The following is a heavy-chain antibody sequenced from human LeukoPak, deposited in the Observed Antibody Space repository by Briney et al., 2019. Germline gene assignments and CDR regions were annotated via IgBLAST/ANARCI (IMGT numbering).Heavy chain of an antibody. D-gene: IGHD3-9*01. Sequence: GRSLRLSCAASGFTFSSYSMNWVRQAPGKGLEWVSSISSSSSYIYYADSVKGRFTISRDNSKNTLYLQMNSLRAEGTAVYYCARHDTYYDILTGYYIRRYFDYWGQGTLVTVSS. CDR3: ARHDTYYDILTGYYIRRYFDY. CDR2: ISSSSSYI. CDR1: GFTFSSYS. V-gene: IGHV3-21*01. J-gene: IGHJ4*02.